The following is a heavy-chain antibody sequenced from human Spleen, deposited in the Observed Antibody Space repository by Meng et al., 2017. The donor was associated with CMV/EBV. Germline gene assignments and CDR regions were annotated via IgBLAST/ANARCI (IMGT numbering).Heavy chain of an antibody. J-gene: IGHJ6*02. CDR2: ISAYNGNT. CDR3: ARDVMSGSYSYFYYGMDV. CDR1: GYTFTSYG. D-gene: IGHD1-26*01. V-gene: IGHV1-18*01. Sequence: ASVKVSCKASGYTFTSYGISWVRQAPGQGLEWMGWISAYNGNTNYAQILQGRVTMTTDTSTNTAYLELRSLRSDDTAVYYCARDVMSGSYSYFYYGMDVWGQGTTVTVSS.